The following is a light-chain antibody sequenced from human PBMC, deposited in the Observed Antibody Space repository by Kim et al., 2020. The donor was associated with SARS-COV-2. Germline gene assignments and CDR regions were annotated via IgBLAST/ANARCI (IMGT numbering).Light chain of an antibody. CDR3: QAWDLTTYV. Sequence: SSSLPPPPSFSFSPCQTASITCSGDNLGDKYVSWYQQKPGQSPVVVIYQDMKRPSGIPERFSGSNSENIATLTISVTQALDEADYYCQAWDLTTYVFGTGTKVTVL. CDR1: NLGDKY. J-gene: IGLJ1*01. CDR2: QDM. V-gene: IGLV3-1*01.